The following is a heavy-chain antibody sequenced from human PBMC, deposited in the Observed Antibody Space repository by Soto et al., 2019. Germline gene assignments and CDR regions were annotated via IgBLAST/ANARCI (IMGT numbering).Heavy chain of an antibody. Sequence: QVQLVESGGGAVQPGRSLRLSCAASGFTFDSHGMHWVRQAPGKGLEWVAVISSDGNNKYYADSVKGRFTISRDNFNNMLYLQMSSLRAEDTAVYYCAKVLLPNTVTTCGSWGQGTLVTVSS. J-gene: IGHJ5*02. D-gene: IGHD4-17*01. CDR3: AKVLLPNTVTTCGS. V-gene: IGHV3-30*18. CDR2: ISSDGNNK. CDR1: GFTFDSHG.